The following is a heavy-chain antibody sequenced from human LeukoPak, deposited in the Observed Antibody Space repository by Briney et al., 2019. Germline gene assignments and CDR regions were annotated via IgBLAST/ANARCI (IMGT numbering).Heavy chain of an antibody. D-gene: IGHD4-23*01. CDR3: SRSHDYGGLYFYYYMDV. J-gene: IGHJ6*03. Sequence: SETLSLTCTVSGGSISSRSDYWGWIRQTPGKGLEWIGNLDSSGSTYYNPALKSRVTISVGTSKNQFSLNLRSVTAADTAIYFCSRSHDYGGLYFYYYMDVWGKGTTVTVSS. CDR1: GGSISSRSDY. V-gene: IGHV4-39*01. CDR2: LDSSGST.